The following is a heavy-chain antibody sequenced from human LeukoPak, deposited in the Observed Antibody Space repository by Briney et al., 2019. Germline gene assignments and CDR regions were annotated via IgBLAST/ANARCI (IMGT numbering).Heavy chain of an antibody. Sequence: PGGSLRLSCAGSRFTFSSYGMHWVRQAPGKGLEWVSAMYTGGTTYYADSVTGRFTVSRDTSRNTLFLHMDSLRAEDTAVYYCAKDEVTSGGGLASWGQGTLVIVSS. CDR2: MYTGGTT. D-gene: IGHD2-21*02. CDR1: RFTFSSYG. CDR3: AKDEVTSGGGLAS. J-gene: IGHJ5*01. V-gene: IGHV3-NL1*01.